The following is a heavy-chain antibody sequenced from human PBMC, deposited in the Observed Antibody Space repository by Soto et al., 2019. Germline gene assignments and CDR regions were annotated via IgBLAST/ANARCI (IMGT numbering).Heavy chain of an antibody. CDR1: GFSLTTSGVG. J-gene: IGHJ4*02. D-gene: IGHD3-3*01. CDR2: IYWVDDK. Sequence: QITLNESGPTQVKPRQTLTLTCTFSGFSLTTSGVGVGWIRQSPGKAAEWLAPIYWVDDKGYSPSLKSRLTLTKDTSKNQVVLPMADLDPADTATYYCAHRVLRTVFGLVTTTAIYFDFWGQGTPVAVSS. V-gene: IGHV2-5*02. CDR3: AHRVLRTVFGLVTTTAIYFDF.